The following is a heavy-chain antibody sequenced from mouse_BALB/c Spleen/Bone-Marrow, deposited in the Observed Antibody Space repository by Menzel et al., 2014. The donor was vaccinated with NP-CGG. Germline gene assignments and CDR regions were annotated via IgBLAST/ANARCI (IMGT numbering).Heavy chain of an antibody. V-gene: IGHV5-12-1*01. J-gene: IGHJ3*01. CDR2: ISSGGGST. D-gene: IGHD2-14*01. Sequence: EVQLVESGGGLVKPGGSLKLSCAASGSAFSSYDMSWVRQTPEKRLEWVAYISSGGGSTYYPDTVKGRFTISRDNAKNTLYLQMSSLKSEDTAMYYCARLPSYYRYEDAYWGQGTLVTVSA. CDR3: ARLPSYYRYEDAY. CDR1: GSAFSSYD.